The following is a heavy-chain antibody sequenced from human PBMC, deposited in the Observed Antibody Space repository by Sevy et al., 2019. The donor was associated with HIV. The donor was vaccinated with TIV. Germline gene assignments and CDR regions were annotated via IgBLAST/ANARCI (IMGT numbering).Heavy chain of an antibody. CDR3: ASANYNSGWFVY. CDR2: VYYSGTT. Sequence: SETLSLTCTVSGGSISTTTNYWGWIRQPPGKGLEWIGSVYYSGTTYYNLSLKSRVTLSVDTSKNQFSLKLSSVTAADTAVYYCASANYNSGWFVYWGQGILVTVSS. D-gene: IGHD6-19*01. CDR1: GGSISTTTNY. J-gene: IGHJ4*02. V-gene: IGHV4-39*01.